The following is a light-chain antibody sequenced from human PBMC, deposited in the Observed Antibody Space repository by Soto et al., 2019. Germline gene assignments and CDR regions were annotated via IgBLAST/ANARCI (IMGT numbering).Light chain of an antibody. Sequence: EIVLTQAPGTRSLSPGERASLSGRASKPVSSSYLAWYQQKPGQAPRLLIYGASTRATGIPDRFSGSGSGTDFTLTISRLGPEDFAVYYCQQYGSSPITFGQGTRLEIK. CDR1: KPVSSSY. J-gene: IGKJ5*01. V-gene: IGKV3-20*01. CDR2: GAS. CDR3: QQYGSSPIT.